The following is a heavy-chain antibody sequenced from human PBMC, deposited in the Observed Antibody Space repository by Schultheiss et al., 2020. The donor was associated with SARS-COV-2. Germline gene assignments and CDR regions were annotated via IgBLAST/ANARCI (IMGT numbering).Heavy chain of an antibody. CDR1: GGSISSSSYY. Sequence: SETLSLTCTVSGGSISSSSYYWGWIRQPPGKGLEWIGSIYYSGSTYYNPSLKSRVTISVDTSKNQFSLKLSSVTAADTAVYHCVKGLVGATGSYFEYWGQGTLVTVSS. J-gene: IGHJ4*02. D-gene: IGHD1-26*01. V-gene: IGHV4-39*01. CDR2: IYYSGST. CDR3: VKGLVGATGSYFEY.